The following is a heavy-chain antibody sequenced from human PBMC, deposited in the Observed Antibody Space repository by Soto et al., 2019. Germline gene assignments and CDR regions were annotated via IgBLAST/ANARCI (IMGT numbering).Heavy chain of an antibody. CDR3: AATLDWGSYDFGGYPS. Sequence: QMHVVQSGPEVKKPGTSVKVSCNGSGFTFSRSAVQWVRQARGQGLEWIGWIVAASGKTDYSQIFQERVTITRDMSTSTAYMELSSLSSEDTAVYYCAATLDWGSYDFGGYPSWGQGTLVTVSS. V-gene: IGHV1-58*01. CDR1: GFTFSRSA. J-gene: IGHJ4*02. D-gene: IGHD3-22*01. CDR2: IVAASGKT.